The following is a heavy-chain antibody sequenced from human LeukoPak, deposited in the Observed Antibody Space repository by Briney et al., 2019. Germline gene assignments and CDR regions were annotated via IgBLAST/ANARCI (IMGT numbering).Heavy chain of an antibody. CDR1: GFTFRSFA. D-gene: IGHD2-2*01. J-gene: IGHJ6*03. V-gene: IGHV3-23*01. CDR3: ARNGSWGDYQFYFYMDV. CDR2: ISASGHYI. Sequence: PGGSLRLSCEASGFTFRSFAMSWVRLAPGKGLEWLSGISASGHYIYQADSVKGRFTISRDNSKNTLYIEINSLRVEDTAVYYCARNGSWGDYQFYFYMDVWGKGTTVTVSS.